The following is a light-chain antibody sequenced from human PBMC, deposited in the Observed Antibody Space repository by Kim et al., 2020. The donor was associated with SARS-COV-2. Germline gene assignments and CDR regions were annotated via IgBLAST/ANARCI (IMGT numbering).Light chain of an antibody. CDR1: QDIVNY. J-gene: IGKJ4*01. V-gene: IGKV1-33*01. Sequence: SASVGDRVTITCQASQDIVNYLNWYQQKPGKAPKLLIYDTSNLQSGVPSRFSGSGSGTDFTFTISSLQPEDIATYYCQQYDNLSLTFGGGTKLEI. CDR2: DTS. CDR3: QQYDNLSLT.